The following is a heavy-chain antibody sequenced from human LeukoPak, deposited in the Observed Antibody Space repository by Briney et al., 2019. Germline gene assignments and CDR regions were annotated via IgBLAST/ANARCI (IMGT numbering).Heavy chain of an antibody. CDR1: GFTFTSHA. CDR2: MSGTTGRT. V-gene: IGHV3-23*01. Sequence: GGSLTLSCATSGFTFTSHAMTWVRQAPGKGLEWVSGMSGTTGRTFCGDYVKGTFTVSRDNSRVTLYLQMNRLRAEDAAVYFCARVACGTECYYRLDVWGQGTTVTVSS. CDR3: ARVACGTECYYRLDV. D-gene: IGHD2-21*01. J-gene: IGHJ6*02.